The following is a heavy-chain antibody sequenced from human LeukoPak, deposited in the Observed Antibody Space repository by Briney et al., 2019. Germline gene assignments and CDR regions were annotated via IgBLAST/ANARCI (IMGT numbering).Heavy chain of an antibody. CDR2: IYYSGST. Sequence: SETLSLTCAVYGGSFSGYYWSWIRQPPGKGLEWIGSIYYSGSTYYNPSLKSRVTISVDTSKNQFSLKLSSVTAADTAVYYCAREPSMVRGVIGSDYWGQGTLVTVSS. D-gene: IGHD3-10*01. CDR3: AREPSMVRGVIGSDY. V-gene: IGHV4-34*01. J-gene: IGHJ4*02. CDR1: GGSFSGYY.